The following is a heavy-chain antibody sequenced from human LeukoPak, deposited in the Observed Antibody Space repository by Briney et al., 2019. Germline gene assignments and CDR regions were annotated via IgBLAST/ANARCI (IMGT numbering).Heavy chain of an antibody. D-gene: IGHD6-25*01. V-gene: IGHV1-69*05. CDR3: ASNGWQRLSNDY. J-gene: IGHJ4*02. CDR2: IIPIFGTA. Sequence: ASVKVSCKASGGTFSSYAISWVRQAPGQGLEWMGRIIPIFGTANYAQKFQGRVTITTDESTSTAYMELSSLRSEDTAVYYCASNGWQRLSNDYWGQGTLVTVSS. CDR1: GGTFSSYA.